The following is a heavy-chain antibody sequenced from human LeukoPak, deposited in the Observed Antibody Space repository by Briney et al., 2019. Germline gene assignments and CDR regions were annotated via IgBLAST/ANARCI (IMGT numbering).Heavy chain of an antibody. CDR3: ARLSDIVVVVAATAFDI. J-gene: IGHJ3*02. Sequence: GASVKVSCMASGYTFTGYYMHWVRQAPGQGLEWMGWINPNSGGTNYAQKFQGRVTMTRDTSISTAYMELSRLRSDDTAVYYCARLSDIVVVVAATAFDIWGQGTMVTVSS. D-gene: IGHD2-15*01. CDR1: GYTFTGYY. V-gene: IGHV1-2*02. CDR2: INPNSGGT.